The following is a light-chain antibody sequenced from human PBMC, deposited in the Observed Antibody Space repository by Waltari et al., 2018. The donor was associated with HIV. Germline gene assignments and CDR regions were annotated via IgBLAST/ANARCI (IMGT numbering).Light chain of an antibody. CDR2: EDD. Sequence: QSVLTQPTSVSAAPGQKVSIPCSGSSSNIGNNYFSWYQQLPGTAPRLLIYEDDRRPSGIPDRFSATKSGASVTLDITGLQIGDEADYYCGTWDRSLTTGLFGGGTKLTVL. J-gene: IGLJ3*02. CDR1: SSNIGNNY. V-gene: IGLV1-51*02. CDR3: GTWDRSLTTGL.